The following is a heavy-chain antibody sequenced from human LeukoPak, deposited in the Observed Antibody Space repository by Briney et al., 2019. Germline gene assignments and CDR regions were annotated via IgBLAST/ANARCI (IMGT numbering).Heavy chain of an antibody. CDR1: GYTFTGYY. J-gene: IGHJ6*02. CDR2: INPNSGGT. D-gene: IGHD5-12*01. CDR3: ARGGFSGYESAYYYYGMGV. Sequence: GASVKVSCKASGYTFTGYYMHWVRQAPGRGLEWMGWINPNSGGTNYAQKFQDWVTLTRDTSISTAYMELSRLRSDDTAVYYCARGGFSGYESAYYYYGMGVWGQGTTVTVSS. V-gene: IGHV1-2*04.